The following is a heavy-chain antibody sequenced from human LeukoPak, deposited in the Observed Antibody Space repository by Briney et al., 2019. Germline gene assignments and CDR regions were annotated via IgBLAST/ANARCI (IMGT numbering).Heavy chain of an antibody. CDR3: ARGPNSVAGYFDY. D-gene: IGHD6-19*01. V-gene: IGHV4-59*01. CDR2: IYYSGST. J-gene: IGHJ4*02. Sequence: SETLSLTSTVSGGSISSYYWSWIRQPPGNGLEWVGYIYYSGSTNYNPSLKSRVTISVDTSKNQCSLKLSSVTAADTAVYYCARGPNSVAGYFDYWGQGTLVTVSS. CDR1: GGSISSYY.